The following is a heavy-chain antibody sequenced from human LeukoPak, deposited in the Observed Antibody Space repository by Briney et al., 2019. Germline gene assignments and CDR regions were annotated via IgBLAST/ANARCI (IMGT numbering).Heavy chain of an antibody. Sequence: GGSLRLSCAASGFTFSSIAMSWVRQAPGKGLEWVSTISGSGGTPYYADSVMGRFTISRDNSKNTLGLQMNSLRVDDTAIYYCIPRGILHSWGQGTLVTVSS. CDR3: IPRGILHS. CDR1: GFTFSSIA. CDR2: ISGSGGTP. V-gene: IGHV3-23*01. J-gene: IGHJ5*02. D-gene: IGHD3-16*01.